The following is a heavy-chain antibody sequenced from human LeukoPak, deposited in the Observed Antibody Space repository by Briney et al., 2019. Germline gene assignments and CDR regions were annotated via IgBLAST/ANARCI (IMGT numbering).Heavy chain of an antibody. CDR1: GGSISSYY. J-gene: IGHJ5*02. Sequence: SETLSLTCTVSGGSISSYYWSWIRQPPGKGLEWVGYIYYSGNTNYNPSLKSRVTISVDTSKNQFSLKLSSVTAADTAVYYCARHSSYDILTGYLEGWFDPWGQGTLVTVSS. D-gene: IGHD3-9*01. CDR2: IYYSGNT. CDR3: ARHSSYDILTGYLEGWFDP. V-gene: IGHV4-59*08.